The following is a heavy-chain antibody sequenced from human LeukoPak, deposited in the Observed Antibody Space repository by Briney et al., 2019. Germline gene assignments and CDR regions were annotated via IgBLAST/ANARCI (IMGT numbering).Heavy chain of an antibody. Sequence: VKVSCKASGGTFSSYAISWVRQAPGQGLEWMGRIIPIRGIANYAQKFQGRVTITADKSRSTAYMGLISLRSEDTAVYYCARGKRNWGRGPLVTVPS. CDR1: GGTFSSYA. CDR2: IIPIRGIA. V-gene: IGHV1-69*04. D-gene: IGHD5-24*01. J-gene: IGHJ4*02. CDR3: ARGKRN.